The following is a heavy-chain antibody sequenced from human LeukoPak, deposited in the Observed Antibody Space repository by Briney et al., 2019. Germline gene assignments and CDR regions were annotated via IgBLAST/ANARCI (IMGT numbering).Heavy chain of an antibody. D-gene: IGHD2-15*01. CDR1: GGSISSYY. CDR2: IYYSGST. CDR3: ARVRSRYCSGGSCYSAGWFDP. V-gene: IGHV4-59*01. Sequence: PSETLSLTCTVSGGSISSYYWSWIRQPPGKGLEWIGYIYYSGSTHYNPSLKSRVTISVDTSKNQFSLKLSSVTAADTAVYYCARVRSRYCSGGSCYSAGWFDPWGQGTLVTVSS. J-gene: IGHJ5*02.